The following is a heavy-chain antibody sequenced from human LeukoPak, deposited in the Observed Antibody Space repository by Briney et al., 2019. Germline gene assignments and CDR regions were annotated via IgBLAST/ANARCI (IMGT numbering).Heavy chain of an antibody. V-gene: IGHV3-30-3*01. CDR1: GFSFDTYW. D-gene: IGHD2-15*01. J-gene: IGHJ4*02. CDR2: ISYDGSNK. Sequence: GGSLRLSCAVSGFSFDTYWMTWVRQAPGKGLEWVAVISYDGSNKYYADSVKGRFTISRDNSKNTLYLQMNSLRAEDTAVYYCARLSVVAATSGDVVNYWGQGTLVTVSS. CDR3: ARLSVVAATSGDVVNY.